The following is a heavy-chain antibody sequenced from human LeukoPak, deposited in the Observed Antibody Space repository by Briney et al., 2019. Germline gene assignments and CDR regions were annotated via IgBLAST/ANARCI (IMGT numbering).Heavy chain of an antibody. D-gene: IGHD6-13*01. V-gene: IGHV3-30-3*01. CDR3: AGGLAAAGTRGPY. CDR2: ISYDGSNK. Sequence: GGSLRLSCAASGFTFSSYAMHWVRQAPGKGLEWVAVISYDGSNKYYADSVKGRFTISRDNSKNTLYLQMNSLRAEDTAVYYCAGGLAAAGTRGPYWGQGTLVTVSS. CDR1: GFTFSSYA. J-gene: IGHJ4*02.